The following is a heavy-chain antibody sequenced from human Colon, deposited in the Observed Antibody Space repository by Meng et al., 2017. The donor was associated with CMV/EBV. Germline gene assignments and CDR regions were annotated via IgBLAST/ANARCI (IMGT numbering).Heavy chain of an antibody. V-gene: IGHV3-66*01. CDR2: LFSGGST. CDR3: ATLGLKWVGLVDY. CDR1: ELTVSNTY. J-gene: IGHJ4*02. D-gene: IGHD4/OR15-4a*01. Sequence: EVHLVESGGGLVQPGGSLSLSCAASELTVSNTYMSWVRQSPGKGLEWVSVLFSGGSTYYADSVKDRFTISRDNSKNTLYLQMNSLRAEDTALYYCATLGLKWVGLVDYWGLGTLVTVAS.